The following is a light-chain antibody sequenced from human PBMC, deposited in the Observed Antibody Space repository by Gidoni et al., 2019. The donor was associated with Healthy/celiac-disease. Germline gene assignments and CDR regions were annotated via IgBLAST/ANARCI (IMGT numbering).Light chain of an antibody. J-gene: IGKJ4*01. CDR2: LGS. CDR3: MQALQTPLT. Sequence: DIVMTQPLLSLPVTPGEPASISCRSSQSLLHSNGYNYLDWYLQKPGQSPQLLIYLGSNRASGVPDRFSGSGSGTDFTLKISRVEAEDVGVYYCMQALQTPLTFGGGTKVEIK. CDR1: QSLLHSNGYNY. V-gene: IGKV2-28*01.